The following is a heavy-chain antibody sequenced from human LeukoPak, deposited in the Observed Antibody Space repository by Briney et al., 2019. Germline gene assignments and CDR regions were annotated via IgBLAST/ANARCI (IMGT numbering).Heavy chain of an antibody. D-gene: IGHD1-14*01. Sequence: SETLSLTCAVYGGSFSGYYWSWIRQPPGKGLEWIGEIDHSGSTNYNPSLKSRVTISVDTSKNQFSLKLSSVTAADTAVYYCARALAESDYFDYWGQGTLVTVSS. CDR3: ARALAESDYFDY. J-gene: IGHJ4*02. CDR1: GGSFSGYY. V-gene: IGHV4-34*01. CDR2: IDHSGST.